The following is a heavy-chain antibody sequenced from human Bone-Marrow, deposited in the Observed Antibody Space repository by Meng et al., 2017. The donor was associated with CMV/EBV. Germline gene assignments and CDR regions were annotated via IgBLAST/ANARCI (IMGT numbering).Heavy chain of an antibody. J-gene: IGHJ4*02. CDR1: GGSISTSGYY. V-gene: IGHV4-39*07. CDR3: ASSTTSYTRFDY. CDR2: IYYGRST. D-gene: IGHD4-17*01. Sequence: SETLSLTCTVSGGSISTSGYYWGWIRQPPGKGLEWIGSIYYGRSTYYSPSLKNRVTISLDTSKSQFSLNLNSVTAADTAIYSCASSTTSYTRFDYWGQGTLVTVSS.